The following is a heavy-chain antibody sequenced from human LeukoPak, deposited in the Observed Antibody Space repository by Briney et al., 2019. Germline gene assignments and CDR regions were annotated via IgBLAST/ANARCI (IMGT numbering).Heavy chain of an antibody. V-gene: IGHV4-59*01. Sequence: PSETLSLTCTVSGGSISSYYWSWIRQPPGKGLEWIGYIYYSGSTNYNPSLKSRVTISVDTSKNQFSLKLSSVTAADTAVYYCARDRLAGTLYYYYYGMDVWGQGTTVTVSS. CDR2: IYYSGST. D-gene: IGHD3-3*02. J-gene: IGHJ6*02. CDR1: GGSISSYY. CDR3: ARDRLAGTLYYYYYGMDV.